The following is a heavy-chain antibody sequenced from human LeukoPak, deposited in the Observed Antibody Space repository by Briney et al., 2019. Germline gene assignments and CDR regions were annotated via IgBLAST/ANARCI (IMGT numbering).Heavy chain of an antibody. J-gene: IGHJ4*02. CDR2: ISYDGSNK. CDR1: GFTFSSYG. CDR3: ARDLSVDY. V-gene: IGHV3-30*03. Sequence: GGSLRLSCAASGFTFSSYGMHWVRQAPGKGLEWVAVISYDGSNKYYADSVKGRFTISRDNSQNTLFLQMNSLRAEDTAVYYCARDLSVDYWGQGTLVTVSS.